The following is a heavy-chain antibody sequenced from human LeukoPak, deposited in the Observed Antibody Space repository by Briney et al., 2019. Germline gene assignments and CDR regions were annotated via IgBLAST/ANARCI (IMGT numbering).Heavy chain of an antibody. D-gene: IGHD1-26*01. J-gene: IGHJ3*02. CDR1: GFTFSSYG. Sequence: GGSLRLSCAASGFTFSSYGMHWVRQAPGKGLEWVSSISSSSSYIYYADSVKGRFTISRDNAKNSLYLQMNSLRAEDTAVYYCARVAGAYDAFDIWGQGTMVTVSS. V-gene: IGHV3-21*01. CDR2: ISSSSSYI. CDR3: ARVAGAYDAFDI.